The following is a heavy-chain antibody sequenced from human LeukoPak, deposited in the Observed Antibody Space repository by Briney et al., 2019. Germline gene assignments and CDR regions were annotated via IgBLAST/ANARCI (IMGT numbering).Heavy chain of an antibody. Sequence: GGSLRLSCAASGFTFSSYGMHWVRQAPGKGLEWEAFIRYDGSNKYYADSVKGRFTISRDNSKNTLYLQMNSLRAEDTAVYYCAKFAYHTAIMYCFDYWGQGTLVTVSS. D-gene: IGHD2-2*01. CDR2: IRYDGSNK. CDR1: GFTFSSYG. CDR3: AKFAYHTAIMYCFDY. V-gene: IGHV3-30*02. J-gene: IGHJ4*02.